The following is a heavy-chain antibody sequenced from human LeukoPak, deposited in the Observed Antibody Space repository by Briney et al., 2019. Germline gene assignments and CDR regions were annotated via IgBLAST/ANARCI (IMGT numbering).Heavy chain of an antibody. V-gene: IGHV1-18*01. D-gene: IGHD2-21*01. CDR1: GYTFTSYG. Sequence: GASVKVSCKASGYTFTSYGISWVRQAPGQGLEWMGWLSGYNGHTNYAQKVQGRVTMTTDTSTSTAYMELRSLRSDDTAVYYCARSTNGIDVWGQGTLVTVSS. CDR2: LSGYNGHT. CDR3: ARSTNGIDV. J-gene: IGHJ4*02.